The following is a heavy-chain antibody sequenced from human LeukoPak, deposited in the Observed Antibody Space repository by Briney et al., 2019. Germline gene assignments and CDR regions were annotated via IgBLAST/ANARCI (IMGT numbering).Heavy chain of an antibody. D-gene: IGHD3-22*01. J-gene: IGHJ4*02. V-gene: IGHV3-23*01. CDR2: ISGSGDNT. CDR1: GFTFSSYA. Sequence: GGPLRLSCAASGFTFSSYAMSWVRQAPGKGLEWVSGISGSGDNTYYADSVKGRFTISRDNSKNTLYVQVNSLGTEDTAAYYCAKGSYYDSSGSFYFDYWGQGTLVTVSS. CDR3: AKGSYYDSSGSFYFDY.